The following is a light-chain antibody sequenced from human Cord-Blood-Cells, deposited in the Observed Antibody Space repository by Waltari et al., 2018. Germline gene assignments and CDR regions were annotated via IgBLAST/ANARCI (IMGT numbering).Light chain of an antibody. CDR2: EVS. Sequence: QSALTQPPSASGSPGQSVTISCTGTSSDDGGYNYVSWYQQHPGKAPKRMIYEVSKRPSGVPDRFSVSKSGSTAILTVSGLQAEDEADYYCSSYAGSDNFGVFGGGTKLTVL. J-gene: IGLJ2*01. CDR3: SSYAGSDNFGV. CDR1: SSDDGGYNY. V-gene: IGLV2-8*01.